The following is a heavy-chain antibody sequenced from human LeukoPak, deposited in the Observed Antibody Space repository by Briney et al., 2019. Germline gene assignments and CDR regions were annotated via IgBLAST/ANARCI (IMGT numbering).Heavy chain of an antibody. CDR1: GGSISSYY. CDR3: ARTYCSGGSCHFDY. V-gene: IGHV4-59*08. D-gene: IGHD2-15*01. Sequence: SETLSLTCTVSGGSISSYYWSWIRQPPGKGLEWIGYIYYSGSTNSNPSLKSRVTISVDTSKNQFSLKLSSVTAADTAVYYCARTYCSGGSCHFDYWGQGTLVTVSS. J-gene: IGHJ4*02. CDR2: IYYSGST.